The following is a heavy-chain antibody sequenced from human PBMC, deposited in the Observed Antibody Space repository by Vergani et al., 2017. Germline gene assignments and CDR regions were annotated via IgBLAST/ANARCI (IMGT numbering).Heavy chain of an antibody. J-gene: IGHJ6*02. V-gene: IGHV3-7*01. D-gene: IGHD2-15*01. CDR3: ARVSLYCRGGSCYSYGLDV. CDR1: GFTFNNYW. Sequence: EVQLVESGGGLVQPGGSLRLSCAASGFTFNNYWMSWVRQAPGKGLEWVANIKQDGSQIYYVGSVKGRFTISRDNAEKSLYLQMNSLRAEDTAVYYCARVSLYCRGGSCYSYGLDVWGQGTTVTVSS. CDR2: IKQDGSQI.